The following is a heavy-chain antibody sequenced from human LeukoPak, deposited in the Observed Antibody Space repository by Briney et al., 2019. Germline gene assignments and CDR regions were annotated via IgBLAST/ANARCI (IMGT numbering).Heavy chain of an antibody. CDR1: GFALSNNA. CDR3: AKDSPDYDILTGYSPLDY. D-gene: IGHD3-9*01. CDR2: ITGSGFST. V-gene: IGHV3-23*01. J-gene: IGHJ4*02. Sequence: GGSLRLSCAVSGFALSNNAMSWVRQAPGQGLEWVSAITGSGFSTFYADSVKGRFTISRDNSKNTLYLQMNSLRAEDTAVYYCAKDSPDYDILTGYSPLDYWGQGTLVTVSS.